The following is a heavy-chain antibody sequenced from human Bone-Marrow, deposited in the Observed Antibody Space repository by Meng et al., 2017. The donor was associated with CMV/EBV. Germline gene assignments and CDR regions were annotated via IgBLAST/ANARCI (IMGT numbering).Heavy chain of an antibody. CDR2: ISGSGGST. D-gene: IGHD2-15*01. CDR3: AKGIREWDYYYYGMDV. Sequence: GGSLRLSCVASGFTFSSYAMSWVRQAPGKGLEWVSAISGSGGSTYYADSVKGRFTISRDNSKNTLYLQMNSLRAEDTAVYYCAKGIREWDYYYYGMDVWGQGTTVTVSS. V-gene: IGHV3-23*01. CDR1: GFTFSSYA. J-gene: IGHJ6*02.